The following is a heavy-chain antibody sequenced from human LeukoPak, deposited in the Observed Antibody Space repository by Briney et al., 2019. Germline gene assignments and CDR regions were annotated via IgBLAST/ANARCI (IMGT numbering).Heavy chain of an antibody. CDR2: IYYSGST. CDR1: GGSISFSTYY. J-gene: IGHJ4*02. CDR3: ARERVYYYDSSGYYDY. Sequence: SETLSLTCTVSGGSISFSTYYWGWIRQPPGKGLEWIGSIYYSGSTYYNPSLKSRVTISVDTSKNQFSLKLSSVTAADTAVYYCARERVYYYDSSGYYDYWGQGTLVTVSS. V-gene: IGHV4-39*07. D-gene: IGHD3-22*01.